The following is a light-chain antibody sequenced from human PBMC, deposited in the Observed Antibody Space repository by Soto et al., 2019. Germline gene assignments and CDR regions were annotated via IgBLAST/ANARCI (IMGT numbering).Light chain of an antibody. CDR1: SSNFGAGYD. CDR2: GNN. J-gene: IGLJ2*01. V-gene: IGLV1-40*01. Sequence: QSVLTQPPSVSGAPGQRVTISCTGSSSNFGAGYDVHWYQQLPGTAPKLLIYGNNNRPSGVPDRFSGSKSGTSASLVITGLQAEDEADYYCQSYDNSLSSSLLLFGGGTKLTVL. CDR3: QSYDNSLSSSLLL.